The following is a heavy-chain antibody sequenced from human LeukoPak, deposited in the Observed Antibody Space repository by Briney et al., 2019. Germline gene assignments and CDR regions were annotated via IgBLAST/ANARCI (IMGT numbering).Heavy chain of an antibody. CDR1: GSTFSTHW. J-gene: IGHJ6*04. CDR2: IKQDGSDK. CDR3: ARQEYCSGNCFYNMDV. Sequence: GGSLRLSCAASGSTFSTHWMSWVRQAPGKGPEWVANIKQDGSDKYYVDSVKGRFTISRDNAKNSLYLQMNSLRAEDTAVYYCARQEYCSGNCFYNMDVWGKGTTVTVSS. V-gene: IGHV3-7*01. D-gene: IGHD2-15*01.